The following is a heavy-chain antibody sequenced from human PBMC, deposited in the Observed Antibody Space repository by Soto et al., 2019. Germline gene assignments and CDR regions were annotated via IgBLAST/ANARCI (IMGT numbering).Heavy chain of an antibody. CDR2: ISDSGGST. D-gene: IGHD2-15*01. CDR1: GFTFSNFD. Sequence: EVQLLESGGGPVQPGGSLRLACAASGFTFSNFDMTWVRQAPGKGLEWVSVISDSGGSTYNEDSVKGRFTISRDNPKNLMNLEMNSLGVEDTAVYYCAKKVATTLDFDYWGQGTLVTVSS. V-gene: IGHV3-23*01. J-gene: IGHJ4*02. CDR3: AKKVATTLDFDY.